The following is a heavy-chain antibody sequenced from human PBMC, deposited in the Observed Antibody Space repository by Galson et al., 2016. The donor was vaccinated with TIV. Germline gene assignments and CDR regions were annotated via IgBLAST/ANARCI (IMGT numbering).Heavy chain of an antibody. D-gene: IGHD2-21*02. CDR2: VNPYNGNT. V-gene: IGHV1-8*02. Sequence: SVKVSCKASGYNFFSYEINWVRRAAGQGLEWVGWVNPYNGNTGYAQKFQGRVTMTRNISISTVYMEVNSLRFEDTAVYFCARYQGGGTAQDSNYYYAMDVWGQGTTVAVSS. CDR1: GYNFFSYE. CDR3: ARYQGGGTAQDSNYYYAMDV. J-gene: IGHJ6*02.